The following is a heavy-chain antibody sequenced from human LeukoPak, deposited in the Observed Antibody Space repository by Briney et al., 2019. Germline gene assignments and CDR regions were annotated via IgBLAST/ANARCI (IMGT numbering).Heavy chain of an antibody. CDR2: ISYDGSNK. D-gene: IGHD2-21*01. V-gene: IGHV3-30*18. CDR1: GFTFSSYG. J-gene: IGHJ3*02. Sequence: GRSPRLSCAASGFTFSSYGMHWVRQAPGKGLEWVAVISYDGSNKYYADSVKGRFTISRDNSKNTLYLQMNSLRAEDTAVYYCAKDERVVKLLDAFDIWGQGTMVTVSS. CDR3: AKDERVVKLLDAFDI.